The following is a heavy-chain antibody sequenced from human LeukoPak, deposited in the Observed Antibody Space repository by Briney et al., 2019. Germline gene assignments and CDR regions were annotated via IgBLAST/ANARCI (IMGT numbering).Heavy chain of an antibody. Sequence: GGSLRLSCAASGFTFSSYWMSWVRQAPGKGLEWVANIKQDGSEKYYVDSVKGRFTISRDNAKNSLYLQMNSLRAEDTAVYYCARGRRGWLAGYYYYYMDVWGKGTTVTVSS. CDR1: GFTFSSYW. J-gene: IGHJ6*03. V-gene: IGHV3-7*01. D-gene: IGHD5-12*01. CDR2: IKQDGSEK. CDR3: ARGRRGWLAGYYYYYMDV.